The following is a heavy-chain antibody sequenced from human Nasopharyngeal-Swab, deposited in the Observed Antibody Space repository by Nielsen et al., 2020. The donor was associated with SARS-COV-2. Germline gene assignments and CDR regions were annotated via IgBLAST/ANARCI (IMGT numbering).Heavy chain of an antibody. CDR3: ARAGPLRYFDWLHNWFDP. CDR2: IYYSGST. J-gene: IGHJ5*02. D-gene: IGHD3-9*01. CDR1: GGSISSGDYY. Sequence: SETLSLTCTVSGGSISSGDYYWSWIRQPPGKGLEWIGYIYYSGSTYYNPSLKSRVTISVDTSKNQFSLKLSSVTAADTAVYYCARAGPLRYFDWLHNWFDPWGQGTLVTVPS. V-gene: IGHV4-30-4*01.